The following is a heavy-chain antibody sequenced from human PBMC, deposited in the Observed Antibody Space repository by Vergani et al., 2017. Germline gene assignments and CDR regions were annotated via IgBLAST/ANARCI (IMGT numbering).Heavy chain of an antibody. CDR2: IKNTGDST. CDR3: WRGSDNYN. J-gene: IGHJ4*02. CDR1: GFTFSSHA. Sequence: EVQLLQSEGAVVQPGGSLRLSCVASGFTFSSHAMSWVRQGHGQGLEWVSSIKNTGDSTRYADSVKGRFTISRDNSKNTLYLQMNSLRVEDTAVYYCWRGSDNYNWGKETLVTVSS. D-gene: IGHD5-24*01. V-gene: IGHV3-23*01.